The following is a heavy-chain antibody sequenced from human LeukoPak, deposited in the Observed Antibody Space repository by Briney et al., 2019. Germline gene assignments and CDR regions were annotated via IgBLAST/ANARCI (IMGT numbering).Heavy chain of an antibody. J-gene: IGHJ4*02. Sequence: GGSLRLSCAASGFTVSSNYMSWVRQAPGKGLEWVSVIYSGGTTYYADSVKGRFTISRDNSKNTLNLQMNSLRAEDTAVYYCARGYSSGWYYWEYWGQGTPVTVSS. CDR2: IYSGGTT. CDR1: GFTVSSNY. V-gene: IGHV3-53*01. D-gene: IGHD6-19*01. CDR3: ARGYSSGWYYWEY.